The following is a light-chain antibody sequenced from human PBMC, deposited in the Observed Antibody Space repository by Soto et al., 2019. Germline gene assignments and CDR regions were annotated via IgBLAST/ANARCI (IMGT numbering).Light chain of an antibody. J-gene: IGLJ1*01. CDR2: RNN. Sequence: QSVLTQPPSASGTPGQRVTISCSGSSSNIGSNYVYWYQQLPGTAPKLLIYRNNQRPSGVPDRFSGSKSGTSASLTVSGLQAEDEADYYCSSYAGSNNLIFGTGTKVTVL. CDR3: SSYAGSNNLI. V-gene: IGLV1-47*01. CDR1: SSNIGSNY.